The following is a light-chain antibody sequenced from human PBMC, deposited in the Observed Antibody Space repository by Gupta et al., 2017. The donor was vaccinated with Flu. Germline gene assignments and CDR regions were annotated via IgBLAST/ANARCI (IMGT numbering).Light chain of an antibody. CDR3: MQGTHWPT. J-gene: IGKJ1*01. Sequence: VVMIHSPPSLPVTLGQPASISRRASQSLVHSNGNTYVKWFKQRPGQSPRRLMYRVSNRDAGVPERFSGSGSGTDFTMKISRVEAEDVGVYYCMQGTHWPTFGQGTKVEIK. CDR2: RVS. V-gene: IGKV2-30*02. CDR1: QSLVHSNGNTY.